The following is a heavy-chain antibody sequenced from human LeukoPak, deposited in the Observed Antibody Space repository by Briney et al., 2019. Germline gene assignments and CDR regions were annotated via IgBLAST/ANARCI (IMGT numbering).Heavy chain of an antibody. Sequence: ASVKVSCKASGGTFSSYAISWVRQAPGQGLEWMGGIILIFGTANYAQKFQGRVTITTDESTSTAYMELSSLRSEDTAVYYCARGDFWSGIPMGGGSYYYYMDVWGKGTTVTVSS. CDR3: ARGDFWSGIPMGGGSYYYYMDV. V-gene: IGHV1-69*05. J-gene: IGHJ6*03. D-gene: IGHD3-3*01. CDR2: IILIFGTA. CDR1: GGTFSSYA.